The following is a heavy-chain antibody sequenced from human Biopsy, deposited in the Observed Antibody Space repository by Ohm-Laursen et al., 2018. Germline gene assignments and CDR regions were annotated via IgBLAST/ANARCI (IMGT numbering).Heavy chain of an antibody. D-gene: IGHD4-17*01. Sequence: SLRLSCTAPVFTFRSYWMTWVRRPPGKGLEWVALMSYDGNNEYYGDSVRGRFTISRDNSKKTLYLQMNSLRAEDSAVYYCAKDLGQGGNGDYKLFDPWGQGSLVTVSS. CDR3: AKDLGQGGNGDYKLFDP. J-gene: IGHJ5*02. CDR2: MSYDGNNE. V-gene: IGHV3-30*18. CDR1: VFTFRSYW.